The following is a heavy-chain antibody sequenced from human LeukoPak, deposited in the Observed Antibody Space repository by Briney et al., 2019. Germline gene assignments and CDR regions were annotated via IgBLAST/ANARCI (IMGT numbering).Heavy chain of an antibody. D-gene: IGHD2-2*01. CDR3: ARVGNIVVVPAATRGSSDP. V-gene: IGHV1-8*01. J-gene: IGHJ5*02. CDR2: MNPNSGNT. CDR1: GYTFTSYD. Sequence: ASVKVSCKASGYTFTSYDINWVRQATGQGLEWMGWMNPNSGNTGYAQKFQGRVTMTRNTSISTAYMELSSPRSEDTAVYYCARVGNIVVVPAATRGSSDPWGQGTLVTVSS.